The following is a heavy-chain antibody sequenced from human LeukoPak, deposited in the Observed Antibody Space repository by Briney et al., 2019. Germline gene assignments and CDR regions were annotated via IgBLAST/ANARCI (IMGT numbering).Heavy chain of an antibody. D-gene: IGHD6-13*01. CDR3: AGAAAGTAIDS. Sequence: GESLKISCKGSGYSFTNYWIGWVRQMSGKGLEWMGIIYPGDSDTRYSPSFQGQVTISADKSISTAYLQWSSLKASDSAIYYCAGAAAGTAIDSWGQGTLVTVSS. CDR1: GYSFTNYW. V-gene: IGHV5-51*01. CDR2: IYPGDSDT. J-gene: IGHJ4*02.